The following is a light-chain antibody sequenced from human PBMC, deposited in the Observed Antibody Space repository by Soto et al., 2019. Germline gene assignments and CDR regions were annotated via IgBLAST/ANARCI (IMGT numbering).Light chain of an antibody. J-gene: IGKJ4*01. V-gene: IGKV1-33*01. CDR2: DAS. CDR1: QDISNY. CDR3: QQYDNLPLT. Sequence: DIQMTQSPSSLSASVGDRVTITCQASQDISNYLNWYQQKPGKAPKLLIYDASTVETGGPSRFSGGGSGTDITFTISSLQPEDIATYYCQQYDNLPLTFGGGTKVEIK.